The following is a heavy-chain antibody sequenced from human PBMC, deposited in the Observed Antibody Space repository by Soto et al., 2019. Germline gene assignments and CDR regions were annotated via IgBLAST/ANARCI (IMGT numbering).Heavy chain of an antibody. Sequence: EVQLVESGGGLVKPGGSLRLSCAASGFTFNNAWMNWVRQALGKGLEWVGRIKSKTDGGTVDYAAPVKGRFTISRDDSTSTLYLQIYSLKPEDTAVYYCHSKDYSFDYWCQGTLVTVSS. J-gene: IGHJ4*02. CDR2: IKSKTDGGTV. V-gene: IGHV3-15*07. CDR1: GFTFNNAW. CDR3: HSKDYSFDY.